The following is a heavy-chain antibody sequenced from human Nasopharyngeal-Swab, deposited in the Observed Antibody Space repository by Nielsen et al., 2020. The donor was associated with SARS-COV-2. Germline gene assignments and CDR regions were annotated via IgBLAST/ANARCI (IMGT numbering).Heavy chain of an antibody. D-gene: IGHD3-22*01. J-gene: IGHJ4*02. CDR2: ISGSGGST. CDR1: GFTFSSYA. Sequence: GGSLRLSCAPSGFTFSSYAMSWVRQAPGKGLEWVSAISGSGGSTYYADSVKGRFTISRDNSKNTLYLQMNSLRAEDTAVYYCAKDLEYYYDSSGYWFFDYWGQGTLVTVSS. V-gene: IGHV3-23*01. CDR3: AKDLEYYYDSSGYWFFDY.